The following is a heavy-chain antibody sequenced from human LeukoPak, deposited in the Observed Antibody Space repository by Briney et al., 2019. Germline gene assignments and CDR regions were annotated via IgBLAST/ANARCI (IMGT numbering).Heavy chain of an antibody. Sequence: SETLSLTCTVSGDSVSSGNYYWSWIRQSPGKGLEWIGFMSNSGHTDSTPSLKSRVTISLDTSKNQFSLKLNSVTAADTAVYYCARVSAAGTGPDSWGQGTLVTVSS. J-gene: IGHJ4*02. CDR2: MSNSGHT. CDR3: ARVSAAGTGPDS. V-gene: IGHV4-61*01. D-gene: IGHD6-13*01. CDR1: GDSVSSGNYY.